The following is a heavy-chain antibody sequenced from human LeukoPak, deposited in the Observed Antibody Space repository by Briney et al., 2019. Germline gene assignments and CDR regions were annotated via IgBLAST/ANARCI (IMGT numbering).Heavy chain of an antibody. D-gene: IGHD3-22*01. CDR3: ARVSYYYDSSGYYLNWFDP. Sequence: ASVKVSCKASGYTFTSYGISWVRQAPGQGLEWMGWISAYNGNTNYAQKLQGRVTMTRDTSISTAYMELSRLRSDDTAVYYCARVSYYYDSSGYYLNWFDPWGQGTLVTVSS. V-gene: IGHV1-18*01. CDR1: GYTFTSYG. J-gene: IGHJ5*02. CDR2: ISAYNGNT.